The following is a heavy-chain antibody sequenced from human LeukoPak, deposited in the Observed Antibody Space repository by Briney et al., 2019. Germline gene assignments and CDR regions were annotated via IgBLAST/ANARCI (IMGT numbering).Heavy chain of an antibody. Sequence: GASVKVSCKASGYTFTSYYMHWVRHAPGRGLEWMGIINPSGGNTSYAQKFQGRVTMTRVTSTSAVYMELSSLRSEDTAVYYCARDVSDCSGSSCYSYFDYWGQGTLVTVSS. CDR3: ARDVSDCSGSSCYSYFDY. J-gene: IGHJ4*02. CDR2: INPSGGNT. CDR1: GYTFTSYY. V-gene: IGHV1-46*01. D-gene: IGHD2-15*01.